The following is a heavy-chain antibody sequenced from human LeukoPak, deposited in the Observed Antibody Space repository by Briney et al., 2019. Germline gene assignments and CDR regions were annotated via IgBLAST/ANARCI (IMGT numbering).Heavy chain of an antibody. CDR1: GFTFSSYW. Sequence: GGSLRLSCAASGFTFSSYWMSWVRQAPGKGLEWVAVISYDGSNKYYADSVKGRFTISRDNSKDTLYLQMNSLRAEDTAVYYCAKDGYSSGWYYFYDYWGQGTLVTVSS. D-gene: IGHD6-19*01. CDR3: AKDGYSSGWYYFYDY. J-gene: IGHJ4*02. CDR2: ISYDGSNK. V-gene: IGHV3-30*18.